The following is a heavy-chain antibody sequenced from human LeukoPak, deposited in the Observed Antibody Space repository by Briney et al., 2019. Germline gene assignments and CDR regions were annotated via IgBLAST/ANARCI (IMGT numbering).Heavy chain of an antibody. J-gene: IGHJ5*02. Sequence: SETLSLTCTVSGGSISSSSYYWGWIRQPPGKGLEWIGSIYYSGSTYYNPSLKSRVTISVDTSKNQFSLKLSSVTAADTAVYYCARCSGGRKNWFDPWGQGTLVTVSS. CDR3: ARCSGGRKNWFDP. CDR1: GGSISSSSYY. CDR2: IYYSGST. V-gene: IGHV4-39*07. D-gene: IGHD2-15*01.